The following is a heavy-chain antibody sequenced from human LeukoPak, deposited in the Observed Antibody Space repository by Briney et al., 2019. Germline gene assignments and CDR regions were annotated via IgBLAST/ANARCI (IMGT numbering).Heavy chain of an antibody. V-gene: IGHV4-34*01. CDR2: INHSGST. CDR1: GGSFSGYY. J-gene: IGHJ4*02. D-gene: IGHD6-13*01. Sequence: SETLSLTCAVYGGSFSGYYWSWIRQPPGKGLEWIGEINHSGSTNYNPSLKSRVTISVDTSKNQFSLKLSSVTAADTAVYYCARVGGIAAAGKKGHVDYWGQGTLVTVSS. CDR3: ARVGGIAAAGKKGHVDY.